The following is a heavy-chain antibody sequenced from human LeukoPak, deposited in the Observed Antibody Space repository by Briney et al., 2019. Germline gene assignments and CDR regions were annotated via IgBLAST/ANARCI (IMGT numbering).Heavy chain of an antibody. J-gene: IGHJ6*03. CDR3: AKDYRFLDGYMDV. CDR2: IRYDESDK. CDR1: GFTFSTYG. D-gene: IGHD3-3*01. V-gene: IGHV3-30*02. Sequence: GGSLRLSCAASGFTFSTYGMHWVRQAPGKGLEWVALIRYDESDKYYGDSVKGRFTISRDNSKNTLYLQMNSLRAEDTAVYYCAKDYRFLDGYMDVWGKGTTVTVSS.